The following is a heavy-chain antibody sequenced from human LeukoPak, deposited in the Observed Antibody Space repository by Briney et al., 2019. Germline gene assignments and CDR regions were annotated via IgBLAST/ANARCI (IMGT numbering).Heavy chain of an antibody. Sequence: PSETLSLTCTVSGDSFSSHFWNWIRQPPGKGLEWIGHIYYTGITSYNPSLKSRVTISIDTSKNQFSLKLTSVTAADTAMYFCARDLPSSTWYPSFDSWGQGTLVTVSS. CDR1: GDSFSSHF. J-gene: IGHJ4*02. D-gene: IGHD6-13*01. CDR2: IYYTGIT. CDR3: ARDLPSSTWYPSFDS. V-gene: IGHV4-59*11.